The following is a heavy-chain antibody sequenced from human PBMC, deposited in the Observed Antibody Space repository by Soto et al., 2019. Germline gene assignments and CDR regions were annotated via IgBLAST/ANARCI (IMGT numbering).Heavy chain of an antibody. Sequence: ESGGGLVKPGGSLRLSCAASGFTFSNAWMNWVRQAPGKGLEWVGRIKSKTDGGTTDYAAPVKGRFTISRDDSKNTLYLQMNSLKTEDTAVYYCTTDQTRSGWYDAFDIWGQGTMVTVSS. CDR2: IKSKTDGGTT. V-gene: IGHV3-15*07. CDR1: GFTFSNAW. CDR3: TTDQTRSGWYDAFDI. J-gene: IGHJ3*02. D-gene: IGHD6-19*01.